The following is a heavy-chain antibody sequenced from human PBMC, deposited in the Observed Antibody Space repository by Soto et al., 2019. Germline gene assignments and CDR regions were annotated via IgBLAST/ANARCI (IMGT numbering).Heavy chain of an antibody. CDR1: DGSISSYY. V-gene: IGHV4-59*01. CDR3: ARGGGLTPNFDY. CDR2: IHSSGDS. Sequence: QVQLQESGPGLVKPSETLSLTCTVSDGSISSYYWSWIRQPPGKGLEWIGYIHSSGDSNYNPSLKSRVTASADTSKIQFSLKLNSVTAADTAVYYCARGGGLTPNFDYWGQGTLVTVSS. D-gene: IGHD7-27*01. J-gene: IGHJ4*02.